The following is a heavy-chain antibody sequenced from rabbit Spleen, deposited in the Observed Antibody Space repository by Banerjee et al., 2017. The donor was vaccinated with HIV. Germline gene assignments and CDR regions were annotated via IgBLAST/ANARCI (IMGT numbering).Heavy chain of an antibody. J-gene: IGHJ6*01. CDR1: GFTISSNA. V-gene: IGHV1S45*01. CDR3: ARSPSTSSSYYLKYGMDL. CDR2: IDGGDDNT. Sequence: QEQLEESGGDLVKPEGSLTLTCTASGFTISSNAICWVRQAPGKGLEWIACIDGGDDNTYYASWAKGRFTISKASSTTVTLQMTSLTAAETATYFCARSPSTSSSYYLKYGMDLWGQGTSSPS. D-gene: IGHD1-1*01.